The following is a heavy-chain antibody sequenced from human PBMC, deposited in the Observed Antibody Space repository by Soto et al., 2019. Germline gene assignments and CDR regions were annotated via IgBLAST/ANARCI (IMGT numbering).Heavy chain of an antibody. CDR2: INPDNGNT. J-gene: IGHJ5*02. V-gene: IGHV1-3*01. CDR3: ARGIETGQLDP. CDR1: GYTFTRYT. Sequence: ASVKVSCKASGYTFTRYTMNWVRQAPGQRLEWMGWINPDNGNTKSSQKFQDRVIITRDTSASTAYMDLSSLRSEDTAVYYCARGIETGQLDPWRQGTMVTVSS. D-gene: IGHD2-2*01.